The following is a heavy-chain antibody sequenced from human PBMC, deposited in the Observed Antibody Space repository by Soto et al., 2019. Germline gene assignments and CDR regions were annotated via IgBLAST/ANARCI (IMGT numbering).Heavy chain of an antibody. Sequence: QVQLVQSGAEVKNPGASVKVSCKASGYTFTRYGIGWARQAPGQGLEWMGWINTYNGNTNYAQNVQSRVTLTTDTSKSTAYMELRSLRSNDTAIYYCAMVDVYVTPSPQDVWGQGTTVIVSS. J-gene: IGHJ6*02. D-gene: IGHD3-16*01. CDR3: AMVDVYVTPSPQDV. CDR1: GYTFTRYG. CDR2: INTYNGNT. V-gene: IGHV1-18*01.